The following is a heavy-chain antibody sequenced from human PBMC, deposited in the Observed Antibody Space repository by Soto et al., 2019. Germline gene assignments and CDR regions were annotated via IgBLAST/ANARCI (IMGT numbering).Heavy chain of an antibody. Sequence: GGSLSLSCAASGFTFSRYGMQWVRQAPGKGLEWVAIISYHEVDKFYADSAKGRFTISRDNSKNTLYLEMNSLRSEDTAVYYCTKPTTMITSYYFDSWGQGTLVTVSS. CDR3: TKPTTMITSYYFDS. CDR1: GFTFSRYG. J-gene: IGHJ4*02. CDR2: ISYHEVDK. D-gene: IGHD3-16*01. V-gene: IGHV3-30*18.